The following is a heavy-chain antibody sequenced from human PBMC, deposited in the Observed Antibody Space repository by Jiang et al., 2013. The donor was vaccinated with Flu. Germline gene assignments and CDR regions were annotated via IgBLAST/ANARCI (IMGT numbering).Heavy chain of an antibody. Sequence: GLVKPSETLSLTCIVSGDSIGGFYWSWIRQPPGKGLEWIGYIYYSGNTNYNPSLKSRVTISVDTSKNQFSLKLSSVTAADTAVYFCARGHGDGYNYHYFDSWGQGTLVTVAS. D-gene: IGHD5-24*01. CDR3: ARGHGDGYNYHYFDS. V-gene: IGHV4-59*01. CDR2: IYYSGNT. CDR1: GDSIGGFY. J-gene: IGHJ4*02.